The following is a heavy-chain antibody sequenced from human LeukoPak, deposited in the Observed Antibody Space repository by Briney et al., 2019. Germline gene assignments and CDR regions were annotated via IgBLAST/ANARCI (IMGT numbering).Heavy chain of an antibody. CDR3: AKTARTFPS. J-gene: IGHJ5*02. V-gene: IGHV4-4*09. CDR2: IYINGDT. CDR1: GDSITTFY. Sequence: SETLSLTCSVSGDSITTFYWSWVRQAPGKGLECIGFIYINGDTSYNPSLKGRATLSLDTSRNQFSLRLTSVTAADTAVYYCAKTARTFPSWGPGILVIVSS. D-gene: IGHD1-7*01.